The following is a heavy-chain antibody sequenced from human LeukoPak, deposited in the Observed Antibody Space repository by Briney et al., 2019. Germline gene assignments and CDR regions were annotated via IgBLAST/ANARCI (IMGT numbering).Heavy chain of an antibody. CDR3: ARGSRGYSYG. CDR2: MHYSGST. D-gene: IGHD5-18*01. J-gene: IGHJ4*02. CDR1: GGSISSYY. Sequence: SETLSLTCTVSGGSISSYYWSWVRQPPGKGPEWIGYMHYSGSTKYNPSLKSRVTTSVDTSKNQFSLKLGSVTAADTAVYYCARGSRGYSYGWGQGTLVTVSS. V-gene: IGHV4-59*01.